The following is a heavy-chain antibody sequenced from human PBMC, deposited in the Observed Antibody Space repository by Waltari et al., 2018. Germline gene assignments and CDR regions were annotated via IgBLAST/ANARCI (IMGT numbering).Heavy chain of an antibody. V-gene: IGHV4-39*01. D-gene: IGHD3-10*01. Sequence: QLQLQESGPGLVKPSETLSLICTVSGGSISGAYYWDWIRQSPGTGLEWIGDVSSGGKTNSNPAVKSRVTRSTDTSKNQFSLRLSSVTAADTAVYYCARHRGVHTGYPGLDPWGQGTLVTVSS. CDR2: VSSGGKT. J-gene: IGHJ5*02. CDR1: GGSISGAYY. CDR3: ARHRGVHTGYPGLDP.